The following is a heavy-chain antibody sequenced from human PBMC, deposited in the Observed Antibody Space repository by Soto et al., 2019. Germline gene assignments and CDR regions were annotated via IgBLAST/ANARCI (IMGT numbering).Heavy chain of an antibody. D-gene: IGHD5-18*01. CDR2: ISYDGSNK. V-gene: IGHV3-30*18. J-gene: IGHJ6*02. CDR1: GFTFSSYG. CDR3: AKENVDTAMVTFYYYGMDV. Sequence: GGSLRLSCAASGFTFSSYGMHWVRQAPGKGLEWVAVISYDGSNKYYADSVKGRFTISRDNSKNTLYLQMNSLRAEGTAVYYCAKENVDTAMVTFYYYGMDVWGQGTTVTVSS.